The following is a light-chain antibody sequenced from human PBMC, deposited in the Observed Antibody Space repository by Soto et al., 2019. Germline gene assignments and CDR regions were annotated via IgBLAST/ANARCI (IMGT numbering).Light chain of an antibody. CDR1: SSDVGGYNY. J-gene: IGLJ1*01. CDR2: DVS. V-gene: IGLV2-14*01. Sequence: QSALTQPASVSGSPGQSITISCTGTSSDVGGYNYVPWYQQHSGKAPKLMIYDVSNRPSGVSNRFSGSKSGNTASLTISGLQAEDEADYYCGSYASSSTLYVFGTGTKLTVL. CDR3: GSYASSSTLYV.